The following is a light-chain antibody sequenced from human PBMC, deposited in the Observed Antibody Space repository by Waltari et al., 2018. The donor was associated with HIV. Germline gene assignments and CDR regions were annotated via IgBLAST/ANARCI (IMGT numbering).Light chain of an antibody. CDR1: QSISNN. CDR2: GAS. Sequence: EIVMTQSPASLSMSPGERATPSCRANQSISNNLAWYHQKPGQAPSLLIYGASTSATGIPARFSGSGSGTEFTLTISSLQPEDFGLYYCQQYDNWPPRFGQGTKVEIK. J-gene: IGKJ1*01. CDR3: QQYDNWPPR. V-gene: IGKV3-15*01.